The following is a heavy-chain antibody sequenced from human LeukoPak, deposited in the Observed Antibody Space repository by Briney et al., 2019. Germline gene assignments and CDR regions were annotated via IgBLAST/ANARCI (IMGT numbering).Heavy chain of an antibody. V-gene: IGHV4-61*02. CDR2: IYTSGST. Sequence: PSETLSLTCTVSGGSISSGSYYWSWIRQPAGKGLEWIGRIYTSGSTNYNPSLKSRVTISVDTSKNQFSLKLSSVTAADTAVYYCARVVGTVTTERRQAFDIWGQGTMVTVSS. D-gene: IGHD4-17*01. J-gene: IGHJ3*02. CDR1: GGSISSGSYY. CDR3: ARVVGTVTTERRQAFDI.